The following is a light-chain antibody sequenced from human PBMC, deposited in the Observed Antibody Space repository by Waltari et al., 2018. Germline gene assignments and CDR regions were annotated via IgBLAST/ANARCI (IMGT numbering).Light chain of an antibody. CDR1: QSVTNY. V-gene: IGKV3-11*01. CDR3: QERRNWPLT. CDR2: DKT. Sequence: IVFTQSPAILSLSPGERASLSCRASQSVTNYLALYQQKPGLAPRLLIYDKTNRATGIPARFSGSGFATDFTLTISSLERDDFAVYYCQERRNWPLTFGGGTKVEIK. J-gene: IGKJ4*01.